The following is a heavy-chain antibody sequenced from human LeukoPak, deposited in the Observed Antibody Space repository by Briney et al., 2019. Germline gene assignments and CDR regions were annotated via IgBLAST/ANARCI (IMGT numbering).Heavy chain of an antibody. V-gene: IGHV3-9*01. CDR1: GFTLDDYA. Sequence: GGSLRLSCAASGFTLDDYAMHWVRQAPGKGLEWVSGISWNSGSIGYADSVKGRFTISRDNAKNSLYLQMNSLRAEDTALYYCAKDIGLGYCSSTSCYTFDYWGQGTLVTVSS. CDR3: AKDIGLGYCSSTSCYTFDY. CDR2: ISWNSGSI. J-gene: IGHJ4*02. D-gene: IGHD2-2*02.